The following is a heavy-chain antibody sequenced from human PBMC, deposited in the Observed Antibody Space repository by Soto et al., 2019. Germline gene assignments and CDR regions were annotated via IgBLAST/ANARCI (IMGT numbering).Heavy chain of an antibody. V-gene: IGHV3-7*01. CDR3: ARDGKLAVARFDY. Sequence: PGGSLRLSCAASGFTFSSYWMGWVRQAPGKGLEWVANIKQDGSEKYYVDSVKGRFTISRDNAKNSPYLQMNSLRAEDTAVYYCARDGKLAVARFDYWGQGTLVTVSS. D-gene: IGHD6-19*01. J-gene: IGHJ4*02. CDR1: GFTFSSYW. CDR2: IKQDGSEK.